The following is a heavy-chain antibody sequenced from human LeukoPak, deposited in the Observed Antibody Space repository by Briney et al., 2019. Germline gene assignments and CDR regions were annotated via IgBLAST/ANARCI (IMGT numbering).Heavy chain of an antibody. J-gene: IGHJ4*02. Sequence: GGSLRLSCAASGITFSSFGMSWVRQAPGKGLEWVSSISNGGDHKFYADSVRGRFTISRDNSKNPLYLQMDSLGAEDTAVYYCAKVIISYSSFDSYWGQGNLVTVSS. CDR3: AKVIISYSSFDSY. V-gene: IGHV3-23*01. CDR1: GITFSSFG. D-gene: IGHD5-12*01. CDR2: ISNGGDHK.